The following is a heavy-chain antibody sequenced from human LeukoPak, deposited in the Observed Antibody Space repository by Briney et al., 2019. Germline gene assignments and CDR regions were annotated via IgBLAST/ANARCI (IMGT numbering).Heavy chain of an antibody. CDR2: ISSSSSYI. CDR3: ARGFRWELRNWFDP. Sequence: GGSLRPSRAASGFPFSSYSMNCVRQAPGKGLGWVSSISSSSSYIYYADSVKGRFTISRDNAKNSLYLQMNSLRAEDTAVYYCARGFRWELRNWFDPWGQGTLVTVSS. D-gene: IGHD1-26*01. J-gene: IGHJ5*02. V-gene: IGHV3-21*01. CDR1: GFPFSSYS.